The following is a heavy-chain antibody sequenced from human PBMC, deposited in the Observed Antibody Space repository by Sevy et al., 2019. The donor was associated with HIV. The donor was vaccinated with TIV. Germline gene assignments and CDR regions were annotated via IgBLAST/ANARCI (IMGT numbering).Heavy chain of an antibody. J-gene: IGHJ3*02. CDR3: VKEWTYCSGGSCPLEAFDI. Sequence: GGSLRLSCSASGFTFSSYAMHWVRQAPGKGLEYVSAISSNGGSTYYADSVKGRFTISRDNSKNTLYFQMSSLRAEDTAVYYCVKEWTYCSGGSCPLEAFDIWGQGTMVTVSS. CDR2: ISSNGGST. D-gene: IGHD2-15*01. CDR1: GFTFSSYA. V-gene: IGHV3-64D*06.